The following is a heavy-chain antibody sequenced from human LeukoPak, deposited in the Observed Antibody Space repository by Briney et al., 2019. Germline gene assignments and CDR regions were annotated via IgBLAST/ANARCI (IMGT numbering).Heavy chain of an antibody. V-gene: IGHV1-69*01. D-gene: IGHD3-22*01. Sequence: WVRLSCKASGRTFNIYAISWVRQAPGQGLEWMGGIISIFGTANYAQKFQGRVTITADGSTSTAYMELSSLRSEDTAVYYCARDLVPYYYDSSGHSRWAFDIWGQGTMVTVSS. CDR2: IISIFGTA. CDR1: GRTFNIYA. CDR3: ARDLVPYYYDSSGHSRWAFDI. J-gene: IGHJ3*02.